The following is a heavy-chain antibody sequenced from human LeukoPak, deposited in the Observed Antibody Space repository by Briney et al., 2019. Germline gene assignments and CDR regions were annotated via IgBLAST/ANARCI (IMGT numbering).Heavy chain of an antibody. CDR2: IWYDGSNK. CDR3: ARDKGCSSTSCYPYYGMDV. V-gene: IGHV3-33*01. CDR1: GFTFSNYG. J-gene: IGHJ6*02. D-gene: IGHD2-2*01. Sequence: GGSLRLSCAASGFTFSNYGMHWVRQAPGKGLEWVAVIWYDGSNKYYADSVKGRFTISRDNSKNTLYLQMNSLRAEDTAVYYCARDKGCSSTSCYPYYGMDVWGQGTTVTVSS.